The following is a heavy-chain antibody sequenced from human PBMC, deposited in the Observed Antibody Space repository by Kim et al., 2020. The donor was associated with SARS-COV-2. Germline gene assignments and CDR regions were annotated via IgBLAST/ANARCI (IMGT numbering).Heavy chain of an antibody. Sequence: SETLSLTCTVSGGSISSYYWSWIRQPPGKGLEWIGYIYYSGSTNYNPSLKSRVTISVDTSKNQFSLKLSSVTAADTAVYYCARDRVSSWPYYYYYGMDVWGQGTTVTVSS. CDR1: GGSISSYY. CDR3: ARDRVSSWPYYYYYGMDV. CDR2: IYYSGST. J-gene: IGHJ6*02. D-gene: IGHD6-13*01. V-gene: IGHV4-59*01.